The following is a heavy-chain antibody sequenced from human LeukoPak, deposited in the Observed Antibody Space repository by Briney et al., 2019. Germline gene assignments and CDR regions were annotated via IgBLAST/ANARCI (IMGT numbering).Heavy chain of an antibody. Sequence: SSETLSLTCTVSGGSISSYYWSWIRQPAGKGLEWIGRIYTSGSTNYNPSLKSRVTISVDTSKNQFSLKLSSVTAADTAVYYCASSEYSSSSPDYWGQGTLVTVSS. CDR1: GGSISSYY. CDR3: ASSEYSSSSPDY. J-gene: IGHJ4*02. CDR2: IYTSGST. V-gene: IGHV4-4*07. D-gene: IGHD6-6*01.